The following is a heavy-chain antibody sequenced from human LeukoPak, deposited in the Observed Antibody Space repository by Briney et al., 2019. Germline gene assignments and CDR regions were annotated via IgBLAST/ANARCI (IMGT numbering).Heavy chain of an antibody. V-gene: IGHV4-61*02. CDR3: ARASYSYDINGWVPFDY. CDR2: IYTSGST. CDR1: GNSISSGDNY. D-gene: IGHD3-22*01. J-gene: IGHJ4*02. Sequence: SETLSLTCTVSGNSISSGDNYWSWLRQPAGKGLEWIGRIYTSGSTNYNPSLKSRVTISGDTSKNQFSLRLSSVTAADTAVYYCARASYSYDINGWVPFDYWGQGTLVTVSS.